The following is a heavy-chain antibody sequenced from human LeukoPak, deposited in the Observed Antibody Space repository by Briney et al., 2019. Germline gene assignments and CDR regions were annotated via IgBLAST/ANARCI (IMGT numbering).Heavy chain of an antibody. V-gene: IGHV3-33*06. D-gene: IGHD3-22*01. CDR3: AKKAGGSGYSY. CDR1: GFTFSSYG. CDR2: IWYDGSNK. Sequence: PGGSLRLSCAASGFTFSSYGMHWVRQAPGKGLEWVAVIWYDGSNKYYADSVKGRFTISRDNSKNTLYLQMNSLRAEDTAVYYCAKKAGGSGYSYWGQGTLVTVSS. J-gene: IGHJ4*02.